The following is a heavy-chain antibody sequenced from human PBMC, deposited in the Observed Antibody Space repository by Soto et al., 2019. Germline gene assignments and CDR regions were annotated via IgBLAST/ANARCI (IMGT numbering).Heavy chain of an antibody. D-gene: IGHD6-19*01. CDR3: AKATTNGGWFSTFDS. V-gene: IGHV3-23*01. J-gene: IGHJ4*02. Sequence: GVLRLSCAASGFSFVNYAMNWVRQAPGKGLEWVSGLSGSGTSTYYADSVKGRFTISRDNSRDTLFLQMNSLTADDTAVYYCAKATTNGGWFSTFDSWGQGALVTVSS. CDR2: LSGSGTST. CDR1: GFSFVNYA.